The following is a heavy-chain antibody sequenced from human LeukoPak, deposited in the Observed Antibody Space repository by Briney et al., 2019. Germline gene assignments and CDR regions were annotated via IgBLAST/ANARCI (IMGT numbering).Heavy chain of an antibody. Sequence: GGSLRLSCAASGFTFRNNWMTWVRQAPGKGLEWVANIKQDGSEEYYVDSVKGRFTISRDNAKNSLYLQMNSLRAEDTAVYYCARDGAVAGRFYFDYWGQGILVTVSS. J-gene: IGHJ4*02. V-gene: IGHV3-7*01. CDR3: ARDGAVAGRFYFDY. CDR1: GFTFRNNW. CDR2: IKQDGSEE. D-gene: IGHD6-19*01.